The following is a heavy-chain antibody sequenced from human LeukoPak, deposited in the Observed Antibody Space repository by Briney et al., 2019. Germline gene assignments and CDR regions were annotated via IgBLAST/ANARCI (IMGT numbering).Heavy chain of an antibody. CDR3: ARHVRYCSGTNCYGSGWFDC. CDR1: GYSFTNNW. Sequence: GESLKISCSCSGYSFTNNWIGWVRQMPGKGLEWMGIIYPGDSDTRYSPSFQGQVTISADKSIGTAYLQWSSLKASDTAMYYCARHVRYCSGTNCYGSGWFDCWGQGTLVTVSS. J-gene: IGHJ4*02. D-gene: IGHD2-2*01. V-gene: IGHV5-51*01. CDR2: IYPGDSDT.